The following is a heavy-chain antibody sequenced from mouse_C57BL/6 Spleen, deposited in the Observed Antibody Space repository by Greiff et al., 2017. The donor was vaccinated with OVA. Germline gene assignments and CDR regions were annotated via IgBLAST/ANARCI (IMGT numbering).Heavy chain of an antibody. Sequence: VQLQQPGTELVKPGASVKLSCKASGYTFTSYWMHWVKQRPGQGLEWIGNINPSNGGTNYNEKFKSKATLTVDKSSSTAYMQLSSLTSEDSAVYYCARGTTRYDYDGYYVDYWGQGTTLTVSS. CDR1: GYTFTSYW. D-gene: IGHD2-4*01. CDR2: INPSNGGT. CDR3: ARGTTRYDYDGYYVDY. V-gene: IGHV1-53*01. J-gene: IGHJ2*01.